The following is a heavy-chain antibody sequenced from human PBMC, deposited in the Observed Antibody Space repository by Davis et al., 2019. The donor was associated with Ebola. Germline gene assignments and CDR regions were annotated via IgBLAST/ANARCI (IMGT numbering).Heavy chain of an antibody. CDR2: INHSGST. CDR1: GGSFSGYY. Sequence: GSLRLSCAAYGGSFSGYYWSWFRQPPGKGLEWIGEINHSGSTNYNPSPKSRVTISVDTSKNHFSLKLSSVTAADTAVYYCARGYLKYYYDSSGLNYWGQGTLVTVSS. J-gene: IGHJ4*02. V-gene: IGHV4-34*01. CDR3: ARGYLKYYYDSSGLNY. D-gene: IGHD3-22*01.